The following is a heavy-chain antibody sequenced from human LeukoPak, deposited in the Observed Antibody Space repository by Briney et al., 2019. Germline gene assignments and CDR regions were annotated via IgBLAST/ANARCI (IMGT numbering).Heavy chain of an antibody. V-gene: IGHV4-34*01. Sequence: PSETLSLTCAVYGGSFSGYYWSWIRQPPGKGLEWIGEINHSGSTNYNPSLKSRVTISVDTSKNQFSLKLSSVTAADTAVYYCARGHYDILTGYYRTLYFDYWGQGTLVTVSS. D-gene: IGHD3-9*01. CDR3: ARGHYDILTGYYRTLYFDY. CDR1: GGSFSGYY. J-gene: IGHJ4*02. CDR2: INHSGST.